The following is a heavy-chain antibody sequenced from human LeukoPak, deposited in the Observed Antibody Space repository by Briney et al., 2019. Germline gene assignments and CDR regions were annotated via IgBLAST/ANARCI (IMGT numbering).Heavy chain of an antibody. CDR2: ISSSSSYI. V-gene: IGHV3-21*01. Sequence: GGSLRLSCAASGFTFSSYSMNWVRQAPGKGLEWVSSISSSSSYIYYADSVKGRFTISRDNAKNSLYLQMNSLRAEDTAVYYCARDDSSSWYVAFDIWGQGTMVTVSS. D-gene: IGHD6-13*01. CDR3: ARDDSSSWYVAFDI. J-gene: IGHJ3*02. CDR1: GFTFSSYS.